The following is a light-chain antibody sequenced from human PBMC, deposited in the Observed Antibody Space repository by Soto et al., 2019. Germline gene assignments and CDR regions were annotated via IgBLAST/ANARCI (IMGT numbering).Light chain of an antibody. Sequence: QSVLTQPASVSGSLGQSSRISLTCRSSDVGGHNSVSWYRQDPGKAPKLMIYDVSNRPSGVSDRFSGSKSGNTASLTISGLQIEDEADYYCSSFTSSVTYVFGTGTKVTVL. V-gene: IGLV2-14*01. J-gene: IGLJ1*01. CDR3: SSFTSSVTYV. CDR2: DVS. CDR1: SSDVGGHNS.